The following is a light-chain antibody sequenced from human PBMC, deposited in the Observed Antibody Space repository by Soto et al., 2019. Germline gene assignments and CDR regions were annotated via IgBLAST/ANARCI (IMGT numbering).Light chain of an antibody. J-gene: IGKJ1*01. CDR3: QKSSDCRLT. CDR2: DAS. Sequence: EIVLTQSPATLSLSPGERATLSCRASQSVSSYFAWYQQKPGQAPRLLIYDASNRATGIPARFSGSGSGTDFTLTISRLEHEDFAVYYCQKSSDCRLTFGQGTNVEIK. V-gene: IGKV3-11*01. CDR1: QSVSSY.